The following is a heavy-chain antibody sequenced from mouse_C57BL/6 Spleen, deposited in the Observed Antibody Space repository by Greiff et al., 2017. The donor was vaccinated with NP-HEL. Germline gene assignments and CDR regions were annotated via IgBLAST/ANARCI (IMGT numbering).Heavy chain of an antibody. CDR3: ARGGYSNYFYAMDY. CDR2: IHPNSGST. V-gene: IGHV1-64*01. D-gene: IGHD2-5*01. CDR1: GYTFTSYW. J-gene: IGHJ4*01. Sequence: VQLQQSGAELVKPGASVKLSCKASGYTFTSYWMHWVKQRPGQGLEWIGMIHPNSGSTNYNEKFKSKATLTVDKSSSTAYMQLSSLTSEDSAVYYCARGGYSNYFYAMDYWGQGTSVTVSS.